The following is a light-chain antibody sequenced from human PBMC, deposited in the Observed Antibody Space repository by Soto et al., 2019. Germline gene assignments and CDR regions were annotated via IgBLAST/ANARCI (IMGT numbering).Light chain of an antibody. CDR3: AAWDDNLSGLYV. V-gene: IGLV2-8*01. CDR1: SSDVGGYNY. CDR2: EVS. Sequence: QSVLTQPPSASGSPGQSVTISCTGTSSDVGGYNYVSWYQQHPGKASKLMIYEVSKRPSGVPDRFSGSKSGTSASLAISWLRSEDEADYYCAAWDDNLSGLYVFGAGTKVTVL. J-gene: IGLJ1*01.